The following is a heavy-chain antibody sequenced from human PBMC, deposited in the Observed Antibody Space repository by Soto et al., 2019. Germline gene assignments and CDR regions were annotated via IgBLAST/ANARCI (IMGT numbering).Heavy chain of an antibody. CDR2: IYYSGST. D-gene: IGHD2-15*01. V-gene: IGHV4-39*01. CDR1: GGSISSSSYY. J-gene: IGHJ4*02. Sequence: QLQLQESGPGLVKPSETLSLTCTVSGGSISSSSYYWGWIRQPPGKGLEWIGSIYYSGSTYYNPSLKSRVPISVDTSKNQFSLKLSSVTAAATAVYYCASHTPAISISDHWGQGTLVTVSS. CDR3: ASHTPAISISDH.